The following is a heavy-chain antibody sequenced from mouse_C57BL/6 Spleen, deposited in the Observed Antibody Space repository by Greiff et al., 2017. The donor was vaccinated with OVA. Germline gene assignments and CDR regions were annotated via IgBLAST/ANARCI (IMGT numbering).Heavy chain of an antibody. Sequence: VQLKQSGPELVKPGASVKISCKASGYSFTDYNMNWVKQSNGKSLEWIGDINPNYGTTSYNQKFKGKATLTVDQSSSTAYMQLNSLTSEDSAVYYCARRGGGPHYYAMDYWGQGTSVTVSS. CDR1: GYSFTDYN. CDR2: INPNYGTT. J-gene: IGHJ4*01. V-gene: IGHV1-39*01. CDR3: ARRGGGPHYYAMDY.